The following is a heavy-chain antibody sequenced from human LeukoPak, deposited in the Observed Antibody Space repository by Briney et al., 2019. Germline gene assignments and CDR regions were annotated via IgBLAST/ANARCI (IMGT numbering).Heavy chain of an antibody. V-gene: IGHV3-23*01. Sequence: GGSLRLSCAASGFTFSTYAMTWVRQAPGKGLEWVSSITPNGDATSAADSVKGRFTISRDNSKHTLYLQMNSLRVEDTALYYCAKAGLVRGGSLDSWGQGTLVTVSS. CDR3: AKAGLVRGGSLDS. J-gene: IGHJ4*02. CDR1: GFTFSTYA. D-gene: IGHD3-16*01. CDR2: ITPNGDAT.